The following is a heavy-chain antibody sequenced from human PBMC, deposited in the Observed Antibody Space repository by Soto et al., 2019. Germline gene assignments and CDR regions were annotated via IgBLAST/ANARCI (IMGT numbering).Heavy chain of an antibody. V-gene: IGHV3-23*01. CDR1: GFTFSSYA. Sequence: GGSLRLSCAASGFTFSSYAMSWVRQAPGKGLEWVSAISGSGGSTYYADSVKGRFTISRDNSKNTLYLQMNSLRAEDTAVYYCAKDRAAYSVYDYVSFDPWGQGTLVTVSS. CDR2: ISGSGGST. CDR3: AKDRAAYSVYDYVSFDP. J-gene: IGHJ5*02. D-gene: IGHD5-12*01.